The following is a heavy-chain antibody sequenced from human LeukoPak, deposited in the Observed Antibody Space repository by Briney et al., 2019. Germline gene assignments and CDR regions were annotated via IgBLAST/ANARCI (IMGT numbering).Heavy chain of an antibody. V-gene: IGHV3-11*04. CDR1: GITFSDYY. CDR3: ARSAYYDSYKGYYYYYYYMDV. Sequence: PGGSLRLSCAASGITFSDYYMSWIRQAPGKGLEWVSYISSSGSTIYYADSVKGRFTISRDNAKNSLYLQMNSLRAEDTAVYYCARSAYYDSYKGYYYYYYYMDVWGKGTTVTVSS. CDR2: ISSSGSTI. J-gene: IGHJ6*03. D-gene: IGHD3-3*01.